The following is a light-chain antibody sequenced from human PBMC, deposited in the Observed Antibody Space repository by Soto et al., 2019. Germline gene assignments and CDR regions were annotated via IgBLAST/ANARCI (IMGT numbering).Light chain of an antibody. V-gene: IGKV3-11*01. CDR3: QQRSNWPPWT. CDR2: DAS. J-gene: IGKJ5*01. Sequence: PGERAPLPCRASRSVSSYLAWYQQKPGQAPRLLIYDASNRATGIPARFSGSGSGTDFTLTISSLEPEDFAVYYCQQRSNWPPWTFGQGTRLEIK. CDR1: RSVSSY.